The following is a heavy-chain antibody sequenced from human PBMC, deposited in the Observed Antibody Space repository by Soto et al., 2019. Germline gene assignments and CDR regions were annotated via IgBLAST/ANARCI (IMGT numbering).Heavy chain of an antibody. CDR3: AHSQDGKYYESGSYSFDP. Sequence: QITLKESGPALVKPTQTLTLTCTFSGFSLSSSGAGVAWIRQPPGKALEWLAVIYWDGGKRYSPSLKSRLAITKDTSKNQVVLTLTNMDPVDTATYYCAHSQDGKYYESGSYSFDPWGQGTLVTVSS. CDR1: GFSLSSSGAG. V-gene: IGHV2-5*02. D-gene: IGHD3-10*01. CDR2: IYWDGGK. J-gene: IGHJ5*02.